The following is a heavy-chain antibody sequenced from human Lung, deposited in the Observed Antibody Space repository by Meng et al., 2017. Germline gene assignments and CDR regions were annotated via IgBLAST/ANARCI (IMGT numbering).Heavy chain of an antibody. CDR3: ARDRAQWNY. J-gene: IGHJ4*02. Sequence: QVQPVESGGGLVKPGGSLRLSCEVSGFTLSDRYMSWIRQVPGKGLEWVSYIGNSGTTIYYADSVTGRFTISRDIARNSVYLQLNSLRVEDTGVYYCARDRAQWNYWGQGTLVTVSS. V-gene: IGHV3-11*01. CDR1: GFTLSDRY. CDR2: IGNSGTTI. D-gene: IGHD2-8*01.